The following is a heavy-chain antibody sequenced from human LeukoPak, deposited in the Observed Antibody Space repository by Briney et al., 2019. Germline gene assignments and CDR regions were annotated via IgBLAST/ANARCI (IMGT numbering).Heavy chain of an antibody. D-gene: IGHD3-10*01. V-gene: IGHV3-66*01. CDR3: ARVKDHGGFTGYGMDV. CDR1: GFAVSNNY. CDR2: IYSDGSP. Sequence: GGSLRLSCAASGFAVSNNYMSWVRQAPGKGLEWVSVIYSDGSPYYADSVRGRFTISRDNSKNTLYLQMNSLRAEDTAVYYCARVKDHGGFTGYGMDVWGQGTTVTVSS. J-gene: IGHJ6*02.